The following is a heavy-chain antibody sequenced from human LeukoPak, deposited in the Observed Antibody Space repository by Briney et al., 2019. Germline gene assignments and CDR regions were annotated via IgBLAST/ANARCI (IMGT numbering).Heavy chain of an antibody. CDR1: GGSFSGYY. Sequence: PSETLSLTCAVYGGSFSGYYWSWIRQPPGKGLEWIGEINHSGSTNYNPSLKSRVTISVDTSKNQFSLKLSSVTAADTAVYYCASTGYSSGWYGFWFDPWGQGTLVTVSS. J-gene: IGHJ5*02. CDR2: INHSGST. V-gene: IGHV4-34*01. D-gene: IGHD6-19*01. CDR3: ASTGYSSGWYGFWFDP.